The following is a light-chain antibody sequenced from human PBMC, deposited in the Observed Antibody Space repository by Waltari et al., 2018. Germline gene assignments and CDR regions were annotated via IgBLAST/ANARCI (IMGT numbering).Light chain of an antibody. CDR2: WAS. Sequence: DIMMTQSPDSLSVSLGQRATIKFRSSQSLLFRSNNKNYLAWFQQKPGQSPRLLISWASTRESWVPDQFSGSGSGTDFILTITDLQPEDVAIYYCHQYFASWTFGQGT. J-gene: IGKJ1*01. CDR3: HQYFASWT. CDR1: QSLLFRSNNKNY. V-gene: IGKV4-1*01.